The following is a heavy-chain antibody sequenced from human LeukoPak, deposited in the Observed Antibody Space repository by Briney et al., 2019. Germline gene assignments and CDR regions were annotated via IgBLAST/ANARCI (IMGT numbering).Heavy chain of an antibody. J-gene: IGHJ4*02. D-gene: IGHD4-17*01. CDR1: GFTFSSYT. CDR2: ISSSSSTI. CDR3: ASATPATVPTLRFFDY. Sequence: PGGSLRLSCAASGFTFSSYTMNWVRQAPGKGLEWVSYISSSSSTIYFADSVKGRFTISRDNAKNSLYLQMNSLRAEDTAVYYCASATPATVPTLRFFDYWGQGTLVTVSS. V-gene: IGHV3-48*04.